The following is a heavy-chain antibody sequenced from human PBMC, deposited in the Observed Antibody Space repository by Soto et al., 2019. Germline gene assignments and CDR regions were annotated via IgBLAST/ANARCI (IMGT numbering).Heavy chain of an antibody. CDR3: ASLEDSNREND. J-gene: IGHJ4*02. CDR2: IIPILGIA. V-gene: IGHV1-69*02. Sequence: GASVKVSCKASGGTFSSYTISWVRQAPGQGQEWMGRIIPILGIANYAQKFQGRVTITADKSTSTAYMELSSLRSEDTAVYYCASLEDSNRENDWGQGTLVPVSS. CDR1: GGTFSSYT. D-gene: IGHD3-3*01.